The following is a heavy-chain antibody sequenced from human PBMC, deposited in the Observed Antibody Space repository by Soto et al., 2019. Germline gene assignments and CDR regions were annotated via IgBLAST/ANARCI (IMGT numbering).Heavy chain of an antibody. V-gene: IGHV3-23*01. CDR1: GFTFSGYA. D-gene: IGHD6-19*01. CDR2: ISGSGDNT. J-gene: IGHJ4*02. Sequence: GGSLRLSCAASGFTFSGYAMSWVRQAPGKGLEWVSAISGSGDNTYYADSVKGRFTISRDNPKSTLYLQMNSLRAEDTALYYCAKNPVAGLDYWGQGALVTVSS. CDR3: AKNPVAGLDY.